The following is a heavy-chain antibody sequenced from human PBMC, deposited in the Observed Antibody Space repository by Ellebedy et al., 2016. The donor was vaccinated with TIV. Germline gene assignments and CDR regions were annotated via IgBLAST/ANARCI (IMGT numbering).Heavy chain of an antibody. Sequence: PGGSLRLSCAASGFTFNSYGMHWVRQAPGKGLEWVTVIWYDGSNKHYADSVKGRFTISRDNSKNTLDLQMNSLRVEDTAVYYCVRGGYDFWNPRYWGQGTLVTVSS. CDR3: VRGGYDFWNPRY. D-gene: IGHD3-3*01. CDR2: IWYDGSNK. CDR1: GFTFNSYG. J-gene: IGHJ4*02. V-gene: IGHV3-33*01.